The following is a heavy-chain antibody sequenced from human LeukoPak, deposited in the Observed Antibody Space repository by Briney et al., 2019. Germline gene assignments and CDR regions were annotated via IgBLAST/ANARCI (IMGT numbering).Heavy chain of an antibody. CDR1: GFSFSSYW. CDR3: ARVLNYYDSSGYYFSY. V-gene: IGHV3-74*01. CDR2: IKSDGSTT. D-gene: IGHD3-22*01. Sequence: GGSLRLSCAASGFSFSSYWMHWVRQAPGTGLVWVSRIKSDGSTTNYADFVKGRFTISRDNSKNTLYLQMNSLRAEDTAVYYCARVLNYYDSSGYYFSYWGQGTLVTVSS. J-gene: IGHJ4*02.